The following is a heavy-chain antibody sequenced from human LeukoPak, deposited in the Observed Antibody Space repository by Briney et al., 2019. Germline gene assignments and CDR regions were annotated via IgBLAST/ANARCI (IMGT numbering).Heavy chain of an antibody. CDR1: GFTFSSYS. V-gene: IGHV3-21*01. Sequence: GGSLRLSCAASGFTFSSYSMNWVRQAPGKGLEWVSSISSSSSYIYYADSVKGRFTISRDNAKNSLYLQMNSLRAEDTAVYYSASTSTRLLWFGELENNWFDPWGQGNLVTLSP. J-gene: IGHJ5*02. CDR3: ASTSTRLLWFGELENNWFDP. CDR2: ISSSSSYI. D-gene: IGHD3-10*01.